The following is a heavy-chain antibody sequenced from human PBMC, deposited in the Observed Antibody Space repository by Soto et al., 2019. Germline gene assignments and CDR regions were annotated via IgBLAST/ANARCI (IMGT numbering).Heavy chain of an antibody. CDR1: GGSITFNF. J-gene: IGHJ4*02. Sequence: QWQVQESGPGLVKPSETLSLTCTVSGGSITFNFWSWIRQPPGKGLEWIGYVFHTGNTDYNPSHKSRVTISVDTSKNRLSLKLDSVTAADTAVYYCARGSGWLDYWGQGTLVTVSS. CDR2: VFHTGNT. CDR3: ARGSGWLDY. V-gene: IGHV4-59*08. D-gene: IGHD6-19*01.